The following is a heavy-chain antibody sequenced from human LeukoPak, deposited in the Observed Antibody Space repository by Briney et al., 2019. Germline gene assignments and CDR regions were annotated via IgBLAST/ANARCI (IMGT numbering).Heavy chain of an antibody. D-gene: IGHD1-14*01. V-gene: IGHV1-2*02. CDR3: ARAPELRAYYYYYMDV. J-gene: IGHJ6*03. Sequence: ASVKVSCKASGYTFTGYYMHWVRQAPGQGLEWMGWINPNSGGTNYAQKFQGRVTMTRDTSISTAYMELSRLRSDDTAVYYCARAPELRAYYYYYMDVWGKGTTVTVSS. CDR1: GYTFTGYY. CDR2: INPNSGGT.